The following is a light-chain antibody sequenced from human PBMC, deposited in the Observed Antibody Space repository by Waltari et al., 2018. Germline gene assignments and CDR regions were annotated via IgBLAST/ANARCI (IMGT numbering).Light chain of an antibody. J-gene: IGKJ1*01. CDR1: QSVLYSSNNKNF. Sequence: DIVMTQSPDYLAVSLGERATINCKSSQSVLYSSNNKNFLAWYQQKPGQPPKLLIYWASTRESGVPDRFSGSGSGTDFTLTISSLQAEDVAVYYCHQYYSSPWTFGQGTKVEI. V-gene: IGKV4-1*01. CDR2: WAS. CDR3: HQYYSSPWT.